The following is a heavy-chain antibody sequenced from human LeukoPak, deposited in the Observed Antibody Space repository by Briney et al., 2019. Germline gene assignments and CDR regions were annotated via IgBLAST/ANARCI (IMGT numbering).Heavy chain of an antibody. Sequence: GGSLRLSCAASGFTLSDYYMSWVRQAPGKGLEWVSIIYSDRSTYYPESVKGRFTITRDDSKNTLFLQMDSLRVEDTAIYYCARDSAFSFYSNWGQGALVTVSS. J-gene: IGHJ1*01. CDR3: ARDSAFSFYSN. CDR1: GFTLSDYY. V-gene: IGHV3-53*01. D-gene: IGHD2-15*01. CDR2: IYSDRST.